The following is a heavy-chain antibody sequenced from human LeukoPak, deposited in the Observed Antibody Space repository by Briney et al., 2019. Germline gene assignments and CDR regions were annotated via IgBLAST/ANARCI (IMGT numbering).Heavy chain of an antibody. D-gene: IGHD3-10*01. V-gene: IGHV1-18*01. CDR3: ARGITMVRGVIMPFRDYFDY. Sequence: GASVKVSCKASGYTFTSYGISWVRQAPGQGLEWMGWISAYNGNTDYAQKLQGRVTMTTDTSTSTAYMALRSLRSDDTAVYYCARGITMVRGVIMPFRDYFDYWGQGTLVTVSS. CDR2: ISAYNGNT. CDR1: GYTFTSYG. J-gene: IGHJ4*02.